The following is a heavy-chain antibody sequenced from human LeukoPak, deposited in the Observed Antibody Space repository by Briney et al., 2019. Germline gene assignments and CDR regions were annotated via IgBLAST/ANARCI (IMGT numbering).Heavy chain of an antibody. CDR2: IYYSGST. Sequence: PSETLSLTCTVSGGSISSGDYYWSWIRQPPGRGLEWIGYIYYSGSTYYNPSLKSRVTISVDTSKNQFSLKLSSVTAADTAVYYCARIIGFAPLVWGYYFDYWGQGTLVTVSS. J-gene: IGHJ4*02. CDR1: GGSISSGDYY. D-gene: IGHD3-16*01. V-gene: IGHV4-30-4*08. CDR3: ARIIGFAPLVWGYYFDY.